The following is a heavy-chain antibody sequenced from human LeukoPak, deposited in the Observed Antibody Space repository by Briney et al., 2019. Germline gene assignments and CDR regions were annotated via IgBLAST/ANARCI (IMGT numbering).Heavy chain of an antibody. V-gene: IGHV3-23*01. J-gene: IGHJ3*01. CDR3: AKDIQLST. D-gene: IGHD5-24*01. CDR2: IGASGEST. CDR1: GFTFSSYV. Sequence: GGSLRLSCAASGFTFSSYVMTWVRQAPGKGLEWVSLIGASGESTYYADSVKGRFTISRDNSKNTLSLQMNSLRVEDTAMYFCAKDIQLSTWGLGTMVTVSS.